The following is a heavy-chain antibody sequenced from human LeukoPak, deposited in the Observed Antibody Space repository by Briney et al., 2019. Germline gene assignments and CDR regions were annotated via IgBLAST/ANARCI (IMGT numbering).Heavy chain of an antibody. Sequence: GRSLRLSCAASGFTFSSYGMHWVRQAPGKGLEWVAFIRYDGSNKYYADSVKGRFTISRDNSKNTLYLQMNSLRAEDTAVYYCAKDTGVAYDAFDIWGQGTMVTVSS. CDR2: IRYDGSNK. CDR3: AKDTGVAYDAFDI. V-gene: IGHV3-30*02. CDR1: GFTFSSYG. J-gene: IGHJ3*02. D-gene: IGHD3-3*01.